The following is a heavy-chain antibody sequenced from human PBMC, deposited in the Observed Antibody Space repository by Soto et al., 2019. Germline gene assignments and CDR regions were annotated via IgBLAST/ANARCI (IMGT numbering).Heavy chain of an antibody. CDR3: ARAIATTLYYFDY. J-gene: IGHJ4*02. Sequence: PSETLSLTCTVSGGSISSYYWSWIRQPPGKGLEWIGYIYYSGSTNYNPSLKSRVTISVDTSKNQFSLKLSSVTAADTAVYYCARAIATTLYYFDYWGQGTLVTVSS. CDR1: GGSISSYY. D-gene: IGHD1-1*01. V-gene: IGHV4-59*01. CDR2: IYYSGST.